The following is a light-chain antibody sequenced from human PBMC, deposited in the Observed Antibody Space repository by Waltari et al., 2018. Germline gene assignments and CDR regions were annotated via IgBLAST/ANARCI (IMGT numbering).Light chain of an antibody. CDR3: QQYNSYSLLT. CDR1: QSINNW. CDR2: KAS. J-gene: IGKJ4*01. V-gene: IGKV1-5*03. Sequence: DIQMTQSPSTLSAYVGARFTITCRASQSINNWLAWYQHKQGKAPKLLIYKASPLESGVPSRFSGSGSGTEFTLTISSLQPDDFATYYCQQYNSYSLLTFGGGTKVEIK.